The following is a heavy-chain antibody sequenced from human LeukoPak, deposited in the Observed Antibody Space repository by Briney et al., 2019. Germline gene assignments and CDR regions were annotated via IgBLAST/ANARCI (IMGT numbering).Heavy chain of an antibody. V-gene: IGHV3-23*01. D-gene: IGHD3-10*01. J-gene: IGHJ4*02. CDR2: ISDSGGST. CDR1: GITLSNYG. CDR3: AKRGIVIRAVIIVGFHKEAYYFDY. Sequence: GGSLRLSCAVSGITLSNYGMSWVRQAPGKGLEWVAGISDSGGSTNYADSVKGRFTISRDNPKNTLYLQMNSLRAEDTAVCFCAKRGIVIRAVIIVGFHKEAYYFDYWGQGALVTVSP.